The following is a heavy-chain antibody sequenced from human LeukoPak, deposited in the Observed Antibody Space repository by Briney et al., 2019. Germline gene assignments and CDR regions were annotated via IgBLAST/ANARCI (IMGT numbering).Heavy chain of an antibody. J-gene: IGHJ6*02. CDR2: IYPGDSDT. CDR1: GYSFSSYY. D-gene: IGHD4-17*01. V-gene: IGHV5-51*01. Sequence: RGESLKISCQGSGYSFSSYYIAWVRQMPGKGLEWMGIIYPGDSDTRYSPSFQGQVTISADKSISTAYLQWSSLKASDTAMYYCAREVVVRKTLTNYYYYGMDVWGQGTTVTVSS. CDR3: AREVVVRKTLTNYYYYGMDV.